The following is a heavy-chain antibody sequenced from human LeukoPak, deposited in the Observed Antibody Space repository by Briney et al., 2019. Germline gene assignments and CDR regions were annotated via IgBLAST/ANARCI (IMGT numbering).Heavy chain of an antibody. CDR2: INHSGST. CDR3: ASLKRYSYGPTIDY. Sequence: SETPSLTCAVYGGSFSGYYWSWIRQPPGKGLEWIGEINHSGSTNYNPSLKSRVTISVDTSKNQFSLKLSSVTAADTAVYYCASLKRYSYGPTIDYWGQGTLVTVSS. V-gene: IGHV4-34*01. J-gene: IGHJ4*02. CDR1: GGSFSGYY. D-gene: IGHD5-18*01.